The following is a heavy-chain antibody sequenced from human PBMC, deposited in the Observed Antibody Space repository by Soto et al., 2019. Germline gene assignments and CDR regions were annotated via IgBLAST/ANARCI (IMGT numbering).Heavy chain of an antibody. J-gene: IGHJ6*02. CDR1: GFTFSSYA. CDR3: ARDRTMRAYYGMDV. D-gene: IGHD3-3*01. V-gene: IGHV3-30-3*01. Sequence: SLRLSCAASGFTFSSYAMHWARQAPGKGLEWVAVISYDGSNKYYADSVKGRFTISRDNSKNTLYLQMNSLRAEDTAVYYCARDRTMRAYYGMDVWGQGTTVTVSS. CDR2: ISYDGSNK.